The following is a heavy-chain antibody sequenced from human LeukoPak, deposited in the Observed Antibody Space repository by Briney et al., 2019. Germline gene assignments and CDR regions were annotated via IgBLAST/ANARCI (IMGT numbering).Heavy chain of an antibody. CDR3: ATTRNLRYFDWLDY. Sequence: GGSLRLSCTASEFTVSSNYMSWVRQAPGKGLEWVSVSYSGGSTYYADSVKGRFTISRDNSKNTLYLQMNSLRAEDTAVYYCATTRNLRYFDWLDYWGQGTLVTVSS. D-gene: IGHD3-9*01. J-gene: IGHJ4*02. V-gene: IGHV3-66*02. CDR1: EFTVSSNY. CDR2: SYSGGST.